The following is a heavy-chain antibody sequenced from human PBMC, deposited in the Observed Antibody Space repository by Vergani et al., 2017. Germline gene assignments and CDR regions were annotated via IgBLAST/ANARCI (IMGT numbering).Heavy chain of an antibody. CDR3: ASIARAPTRRNPPPDY. CDR1: GGSFSDYY. V-gene: IGHV4-34*01. D-gene: IGHD3-16*02. Sequence: QVQLQEWGAGLLKTSETLSLTCGVSGGSFSDYYWSWIRQAPGMGLEWIGEVNHGGSTNYNPSLKSRVSISVDTSKNQFSLRLTSVTAADSAPYFCASIARAPTRRNPPPDYWGQGILVTVSS. J-gene: IGHJ4*02. CDR2: VNHGGST.